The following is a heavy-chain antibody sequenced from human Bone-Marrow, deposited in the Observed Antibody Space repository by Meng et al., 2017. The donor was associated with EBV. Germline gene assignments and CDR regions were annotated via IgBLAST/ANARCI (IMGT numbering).Heavy chain of an antibody. D-gene: IGHD3-10*01. J-gene: IGHJ4*02. Sequence: QVQVVQLGGEGQNPGSSVKVSCWTSGGTFNSDAVSWVRQAPGQGLEWMGGLIPMSGAPHYAQKFQGRVTITADESTSTHYMDLSNLRSDDTAMYYCASESGRGFTPDYWGQGTLVTVSS. CDR3: ASESGRGFTPDY. CDR1: GGTFNSDA. V-gene: IGHV1-69*01. CDR2: LIPMSGAP.